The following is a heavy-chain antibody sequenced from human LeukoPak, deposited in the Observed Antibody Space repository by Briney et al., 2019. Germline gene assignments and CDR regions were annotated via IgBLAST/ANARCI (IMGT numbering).Heavy chain of an antibody. CDR1: GGSISSSSYY. CDR2: IYYSGST. V-gene: IGHV4-39*07. Sequence: SETLSLTCTVSGGSISSSSYYWGWIRQPPGKGLEWIGSIYYSGSTYYNPSLKSRVTISVDTSKNQFSLKLSSVTAADTAVYYCARDGPSSPLPFDYWGQGTLVTVSS. J-gene: IGHJ4*02. CDR3: ARDGPSSPLPFDY. D-gene: IGHD5/OR15-5a*01.